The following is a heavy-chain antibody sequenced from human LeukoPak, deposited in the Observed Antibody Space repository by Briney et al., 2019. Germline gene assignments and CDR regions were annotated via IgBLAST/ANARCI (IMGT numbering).Heavy chain of an antibody. CDR1: GFTFSSYS. D-gene: IGHD6-19*01. J-gene: IGHJ4*02. CDR2: ISSSSSTI. CDR3: AIGRASGWYEFDY. Sequence: PGGSLRLSCAASGFTFSSYSMNWVRQAPGKGLEWVSYISSSSSTIYYADSVKGRFTISRDNAKNSLYLQMNSLRAEDTAVYYCAIGRASGWYEFDYWGQGTLVTVSS. V-gene: IGHV3-48*01.